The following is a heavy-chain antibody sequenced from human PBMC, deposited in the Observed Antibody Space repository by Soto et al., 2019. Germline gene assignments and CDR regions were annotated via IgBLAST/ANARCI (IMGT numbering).Heavy chain of an antibody. Sequence: SETLSLTCTVSGGSISSYYWSWIRQPPGKGLEWIGYIYYSGSTNYNPSLKSRVTISVDTSKNQFSLKLSSVTAADTAVYYCARDTSADYGDYLGYFQHWGQGTLVTVSS. CDR2: IYYSGST. V-gene: IGHV4-59*12. CDR1: GGSISSYY. CDR3: ARDTSADYGDYLGYFQH. D-gene: IGHD4-17*01. J-gene: IGHJ1*01.